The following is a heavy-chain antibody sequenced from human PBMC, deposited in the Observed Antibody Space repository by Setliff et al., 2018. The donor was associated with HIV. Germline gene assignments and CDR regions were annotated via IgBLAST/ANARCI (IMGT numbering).Heavy chain of an antibody. D-gene: IGHD3-22*01. CDR3: ATPFYYDINGYFRYGMDV. V-gene: IGHV1-2*02. CDR2: INSASGGT. Sequence: VASVKVSCKASGYTFTDNYIHWVRQAPGQGLEWMAWINSASGGTKFPQKFQGRVTMTRDTSITTAYMELRGLTSDDTAVYYCATPFYYDINGYFRYGMDVWGQGTTVTVSS. CDR1: GYTFTDNY. J-gene: IGHJ6*02.